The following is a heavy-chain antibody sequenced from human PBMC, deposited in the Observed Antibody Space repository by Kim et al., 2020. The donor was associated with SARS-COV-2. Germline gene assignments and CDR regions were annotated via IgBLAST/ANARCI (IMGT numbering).Heavy chain of an antibody. D-gene: IGHD2-15*01. Sequence: GESLKISCKGSGYSFTSYWIGWVRQMPGKGLEWMGIIYPGDSDTRYSPSFQGQVTISADKSISTAYLQWSSLKASDTAMYYCARRVGYCSGGSCYGYYYYGMDVWGQGTTVTVSS. CDR3: ARRVGYCSGGSCYGYYYYGMDV. CDR2: IYPGDSDT. J-gene: IGHJ6*02. CDR1: GYSFTSYW. V-gene: IGHV5-51*01.